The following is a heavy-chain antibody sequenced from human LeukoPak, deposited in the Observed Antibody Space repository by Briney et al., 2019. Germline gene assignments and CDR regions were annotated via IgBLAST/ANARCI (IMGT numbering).Heavy chain of an antibody. D-gene: IGHD6-19*01. Sequence: PGGSLRLSCAASGFTFSNYWMHWVRQAPGKGLEWVSYISSSSSTIYYADSVKGRFTISRDNAKNSLYLQMNSLRAEDTAVYYCARVGEHSSGWYYYYYYMDVWGKGTTVTVSS. J-gene: IGHJ6*03. CDR2: ISSSSSTI. V-gene: IGHV3-48*01. CDR1: GFTFSNYW. CDR3: ARVGEHSSGWYYYYYYMDV.